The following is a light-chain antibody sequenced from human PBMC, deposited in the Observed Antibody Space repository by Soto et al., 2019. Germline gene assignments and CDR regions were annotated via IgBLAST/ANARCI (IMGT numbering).Light chain of an antibody. V-gene: IGKV3-11*01. CDR2: DAS. J-gene: IGKJ2*01. CDR1: QSVSSY. Sequence: EIVLTQSPATLSLSPGERATLSCRASQSVSSYLAWYQQKPGQAPRLLIYDASNRATGIPARFSGSGSGTDFTLTISSLEPEDFAVYYCQQHSNWYTFGQGTKLEIE. CDR3: QQHSNWYT.